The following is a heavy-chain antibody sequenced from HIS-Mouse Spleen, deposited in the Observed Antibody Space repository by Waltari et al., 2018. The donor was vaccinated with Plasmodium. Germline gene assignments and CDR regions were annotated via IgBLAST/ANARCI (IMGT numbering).Heavy chain of an antibody. Sequence: QVQLVQSGAEVKKPGASVTVSCKASGYTFTSYGISWVRPAPGQGLEWMGWASPYNGNTNFAQKLQGRVTMTTDKSTSTAYMEVRCLRSDDTAVYYWARGSAGDAFDIWGQGTMVTVSS. CDR1: GYTFTSYG. CDR2: ASPYNGNT. J-gene: IGHJ3*02. V-gene: IGHV1-18*01. D-gene: IGHD6-19*01. CDR3: ARGSAGDAFDI.